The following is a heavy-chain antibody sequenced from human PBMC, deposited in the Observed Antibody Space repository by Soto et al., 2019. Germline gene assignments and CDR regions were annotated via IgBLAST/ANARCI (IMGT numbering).Heavy chain of an antibody. CDR3: SSDLSGREDV. V-gene: IGHV3-74*01. CDR2: MNEDGGTT. J-gene: IGHJ6*02. D-gene: IGHD3-10*01. Sequence: LRLSCAASGFSFSSYWMHWVRQVPGKGLVWVARMNEDGGTTDYADSVKGRFTISRDNAKNTLYLQMNSLRVEDTAVYYCSSDLSGREDVWGQVTTVTVS. CDR1: GFSFSSYW.